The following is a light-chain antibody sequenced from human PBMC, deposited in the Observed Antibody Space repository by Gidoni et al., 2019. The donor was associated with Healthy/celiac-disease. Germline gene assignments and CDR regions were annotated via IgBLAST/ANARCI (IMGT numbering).Light chain of an antibody. CDR1: SSDVGGYNY. J-gene: IGLJ1*01. CDR3: SSYTSSSTLV. V-gene: IGLV2-14*01. Sequence: QSALPQPASVSGSPGQSITISCTGTSSDVGGYNYVSWYQQHPGKAPKLMIYEVSHRSSGVSNRFSGSKSGNTASLTISGLQAEDEADYYCSSYTSSSTLVFGTGTKVTVL. CDR2: EVS.